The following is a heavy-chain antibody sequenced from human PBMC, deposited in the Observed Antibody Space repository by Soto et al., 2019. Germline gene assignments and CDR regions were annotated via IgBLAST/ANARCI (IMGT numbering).Heavy chain of an antibody. CDR3: ATESYYNPSQSFQWFDP. D-gene: IGHD3-10*01. CDR2: IDPISGTS. J-gene: IGHJ5*02. CDR1: GGSFSSYD. V-gene: IGHV1-69*01. Sequence: QVQLVQSGAEVKKPGSSVKVSCTTSGGSFSSYDIYWLRQAPGQGLEWVGSIDPISGTSDYAQRVQDRVTITADESTGTIYMELSSLSTEDTAVYFCATESYYNPSQSFQWFDPWGQGTHVTVSS.